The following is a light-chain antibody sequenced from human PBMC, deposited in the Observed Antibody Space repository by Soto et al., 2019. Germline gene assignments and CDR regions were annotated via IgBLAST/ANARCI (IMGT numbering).Light chain of an antibody. J-gene: IGKJ5*01. CDR1: QGISSY. Sequence: IQLTQSPSSLSASVGDRVTITCWASQGISSYLAWYRQKSGKAPQLLIYAASTLQSGVPSRFSGSGSGTDFTLTINSLQPEDFATYYCQQLNDYPITFGQGTRLEVK. CDR2: AAS. CDR3: QQLNDYPIT. V-gene: IGKV1-9*01.